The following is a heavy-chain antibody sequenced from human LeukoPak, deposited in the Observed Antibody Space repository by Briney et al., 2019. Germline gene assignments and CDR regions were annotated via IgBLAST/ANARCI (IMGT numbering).Heavy chain of an antibody. CDR2: IYHSGST. D-gene: IGHD3/OR15-3a*01. CDR1: GGSISSSNW. CDR3: ARGFFSTTPDY. Sequence: SETLSLTCAVSGGSISSSNWWSWVRQPPGKGLEWIGEIYHSGSTNYNPSLKSRVTISVDTSKNQFSLKLSSVTAADTAVYYCARGFFSTTPDYWGQGTLVTVSS. J-gene: IGHJ4*02. V-gene: IGHV4-4*02.